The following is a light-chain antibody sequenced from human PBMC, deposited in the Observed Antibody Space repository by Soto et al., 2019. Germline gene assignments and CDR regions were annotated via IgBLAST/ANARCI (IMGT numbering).Light chain of an antibody. J-gene: IGLJ2*01. CDR3: QVWDRSSDQVE. Sequence: SYELTQPPSVSVAPGQTARITCGGNNIVTKSVHWYQQKPGQAPVVVVHDDSDRPSGIPERFFGSNSGDTATLTIIRVEAGDEADYYCQVWDRSSDQVEFGGGTQLTVL. V-gene: IGLV3-21*02. CDR1: NIVTKS. CDR2: DDS.